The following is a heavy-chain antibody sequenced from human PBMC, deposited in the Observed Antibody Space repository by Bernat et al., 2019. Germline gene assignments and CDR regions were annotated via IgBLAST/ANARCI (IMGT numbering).Heavy chain of an antibody. CDR2: FDPEDGET. J-gene: IGHJ3*02. Sequence: QVQLVQSGAEVKKPGASVKVSCKVSGYTLTELSMHWERQAPGKGLEWMGGFDPEDGETIYAQKFQGRVTMTEDTSTDTAYMELSSLRSEDTAVYYCATVMLLAYCGGDCYRGGAFDIWGQGTMVTVSS. D-gene: IGHD2-21*02. CDR1: GYTLTELS. V-gene: IGHV1-24*01. CDR3: ATVMLLAYCGGDCYRGGAFDI.